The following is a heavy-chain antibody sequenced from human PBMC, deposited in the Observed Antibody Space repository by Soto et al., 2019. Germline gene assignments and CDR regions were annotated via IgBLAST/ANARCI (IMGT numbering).Heavy chain of an antibody. CDR2: INNDGSST. J-gene: IGHJ6*02. Sequence: SGFTLNSFFMHWVRQVPGKGLMWVSRINNDGSSTTYADSVKGRFTISRDNSKNTLYLQMNSLGAEDTAVYYCARDFVVGGPTINYYYGMDVWGQGTTVTVSS. CDR1: GFTLNSFF. V-gene: IGHV3-74*01. D-gene: IGHD1-26*01. CDR3: ARDFVVGGPTINYYYGMDV.